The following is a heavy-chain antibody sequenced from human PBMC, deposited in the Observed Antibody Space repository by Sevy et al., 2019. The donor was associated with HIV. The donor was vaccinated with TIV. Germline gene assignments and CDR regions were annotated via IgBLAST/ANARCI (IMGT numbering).Heavy chain of an antibody. Sequence: ASVKVSCKASGGTFSSYAISWVRQAPGQGLEWMGRIIPILGIANYAQKFQGRVTITADKSTSTAYMELSSLRSEDPAVYYCARGGTMIVGSEGVDYWGQGTLVTVSS. J-gene: IGHJ4*02. D-gene: IGHD3-22*01. CDR2: IIPILGIA. V-gene: IGHV1-69*04. CDR1: GGTFSSYA. CDR3: ARGGTMIVGSEGVDY.